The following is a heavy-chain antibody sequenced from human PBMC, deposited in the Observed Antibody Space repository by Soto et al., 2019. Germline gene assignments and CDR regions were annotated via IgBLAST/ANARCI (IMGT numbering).Heavy chain of an antibody. Sequence: GGSLRLSCAASGFTVSSNYMSWVRQAPGKGLEWVSVIYSGGSTYYADSVKGRFTISRDNSKNTLYLQMNSLRAEDTAVYYCAGWGVGDDGYNYYYYYGMDVWGQGTTVTVSS. CDR2: IYSGGST. CDR3: AGWGVGDDGYNYYYYYGMDV. J-gene: IGHJ6*02. V-gene: IGHV3-53*01. D-gene: IGHD5-12*01. CDR1: GFTVSSNY.